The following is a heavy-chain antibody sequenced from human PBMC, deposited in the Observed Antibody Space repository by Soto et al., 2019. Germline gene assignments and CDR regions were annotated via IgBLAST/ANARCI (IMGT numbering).Heavy chain of an antibody. CDR3: ARVLAGYSSSYYYYYGMDV. D-gene: IGHD6-6*01. CDR2: INSDGSST. V-gene: IGHV3-74*01. Sequence: VGSLRLSCAASGFTFSSYWMHWVRQAPGKGLVWVSRINSDGSSTSYADSVKGRFTISRDNAKNTLYLQMNSLRAEDTAVYYCARVLAGYSSSYYYYYGMDVWGQGTTVTVSS. CDR1: GFTFSSYW. J-gene: IGHJ6*02.